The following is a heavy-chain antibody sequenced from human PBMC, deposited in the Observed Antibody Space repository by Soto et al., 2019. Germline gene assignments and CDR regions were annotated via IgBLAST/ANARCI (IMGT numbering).Heavy chain of an antibody. V-gene: IGHV4-59*01. CDR1: GGSISSYY. Sequence: KTSETLSLTCTVSGGSISSYYWSWIRQPPGKGLEWIGYIYYSGSTNYNPSLKSRVTISVDTSKNQFSLKLSSVTAADTAVYYCARDSSGLSYWGQGTLVTVSS. CDR3: ARDSSGLSY. J-gene: IGHJ4*02. CDR2: IYYSGST. D-gene: IGHD6-19*01.